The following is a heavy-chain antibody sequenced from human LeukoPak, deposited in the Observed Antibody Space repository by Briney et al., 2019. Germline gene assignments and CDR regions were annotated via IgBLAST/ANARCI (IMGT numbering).Heavy chain of an antibody. Sequence: GGSLRLSCSASGFTFSSYGMHWVRQAPGKGLEWVAFIRYDGSNKYYADSVKGRFTISRDNSKNTLYLQMNSLRAEDTAVYYCAKDPALEKMTTVSGEGHSLDYWGQGTLVTVSS. J-gene: IGHJ4*02. V-gene: IGHV3-30*02. CDR3: AKDPALEKMTTVSGEGHSLDY. CDR1: GFTFSSYG. D-gene: IGHD4-11*01. CDR2: IRYDGSNK.